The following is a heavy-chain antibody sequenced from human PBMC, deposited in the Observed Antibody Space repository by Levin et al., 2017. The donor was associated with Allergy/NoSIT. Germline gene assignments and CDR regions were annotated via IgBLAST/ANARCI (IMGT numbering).Heavy chain of an antibody. J-gene: IGHJ4*02. D-gene: IGHD3-3*01. V-gene: IGHV1-69*02. Sequence: SVKVSCKASGGTFSSYTISWVRQAPGQGLEWMGRIIPILGIANYAQKFQGRVTITADKSTSTAYMELSSLRSEDTAVYYCARVRTYYDFWSGYFYWGQGTLVTVSS. CDR1: GGTFSSYT. CDR2: IIPILGIA. CDR3: ARVRTYYDFWSGYFY.